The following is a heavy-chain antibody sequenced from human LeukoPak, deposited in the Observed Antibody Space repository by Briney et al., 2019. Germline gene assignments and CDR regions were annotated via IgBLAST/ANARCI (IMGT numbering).Heavy chain of an antibody. V-gene: IGHV4-59*01. Sequence: SGTLSLTCTVSGGSISGDSWSSIRQPPGKRLGCVGVVYIIVGTNYNPSLKSRVPISVDTSKNQFSLKLSSVTAADTAVYYCARDRAAAAGPGDYYSYYGMDVWGQGTTVTVSS. CDR2: VYIIVGT. D-gene: IGHD6-13*01. J-gene: IGHJ6*02. CDR3: ARDRAAAAGPGDYYSYYGMDV. CDR1: GGSISGDS.